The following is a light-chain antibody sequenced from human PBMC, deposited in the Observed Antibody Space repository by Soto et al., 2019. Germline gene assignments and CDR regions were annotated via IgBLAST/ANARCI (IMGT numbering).Light chain of an antibody. J-gene: IGKJ4*01. V-gene: IGKV3-15*01. CDR2: GAS. CDR3: QQYNNWYLT. CDR1: QSVSNY. Sequence: EVVLTQSPGTLSLSPGERATLSCRASQSVSNYLAWYQQKPGQAPRLLIYGASTRATGIPARFSGSGSGTEFTLTISSLQPEDFAIYYCQQYNNWYLTFGGGTKVDIK.